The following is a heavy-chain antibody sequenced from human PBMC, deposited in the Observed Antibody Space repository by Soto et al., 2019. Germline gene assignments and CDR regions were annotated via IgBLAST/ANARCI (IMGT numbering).Heavy chain of an antibody. CDR2: INGNTGHT. V-gene: IGHV1-18*01. Sequence: QVQLVQSGAEVREPGASVKVSCKTSGYTFSRYGITWVRQAPGQGLEWMGWINGNTGHTIYAMNLEDRLTIKTDTATSTAYIELRSLKSDDTAVYYCARERKLEPLPYWGQGTLVTVSS. D-gene: IGHD1-26*01. CDR1: GYTFSRYG. J-gene: IGHJ4*02. CDR3: ARERKLEPLPY.